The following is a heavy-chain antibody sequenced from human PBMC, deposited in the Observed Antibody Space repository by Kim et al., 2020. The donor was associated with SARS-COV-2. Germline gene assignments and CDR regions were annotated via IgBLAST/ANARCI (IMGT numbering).Heavy chain of an antibody. CDR1: GGSISSSSYY. CDR2: IYYSGST. D-gene: IGHD3-9*01. V-gene: IGHV4-39*01. CDR3: ARRGTGYYHLYNWFDP. J-gene: IGHJ5*02. Sequence: SETLSLTCTVSGGSISSSSYYWGWIRQPPGKGLEWIGSIYYSGSTYYNPSLKSRVTVSVDTSKSQFSLKLSSVTAADTAVYYCARRGTGYYHLYNWFDPWGQGTLVTVSS.